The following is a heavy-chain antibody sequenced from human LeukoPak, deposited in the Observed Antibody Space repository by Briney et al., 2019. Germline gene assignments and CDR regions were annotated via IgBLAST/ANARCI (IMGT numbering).Heavy chain of an antibody. CDR2: INPSGGST. CDR3: ARGSINYNSGGYYDNPPLDY. Sequence: ASVRVSCKASGYTFTSYYMNWVRQAPGQGLEWMGRINPSGGSTNYAQKFQGGVTVTRDTSTSTVYMELSSLRSEDTAVYYCARGSINYNSGGYYDNPPLDYWGQGTLVTVSS. D-gene: IGHD3-22*01. CDR1: GYTFTSYY. V-gene: IGHV1-46*01. J-gene: IGHJ4*02.